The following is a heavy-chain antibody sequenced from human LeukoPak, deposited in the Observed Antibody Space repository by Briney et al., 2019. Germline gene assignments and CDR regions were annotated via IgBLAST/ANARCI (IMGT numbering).Heavy chain of an antibody. CDR3: ARVQTYYYGSGSSNWFDP. V-gene: IGHV1-69*04. J-gene: IGHJ5*02. CDR1: GGTFSSYA. Sequence: SVKVSCKASGGTFSSYAISWVRQAPGQGLEWMGRIIPILGIANYAQKFQGRVTITADKSTSTAYMELSSLRSEDTAAYYCARVQTYYYGSGSSNWFDPWGQGTLVTVSS. D-gene: IGHD3-10*01. CDR2: IIPILGIA.